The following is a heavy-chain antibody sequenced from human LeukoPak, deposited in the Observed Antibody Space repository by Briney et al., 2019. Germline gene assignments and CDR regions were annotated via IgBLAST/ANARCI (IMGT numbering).Heavy chain of an antibody. CDR1: GGSISTTTNS. V-gene: IGHV4-39*01. J-gene: IGHJ5*02. D-gene: IGHD1-26*01. Sequence: PSETLFLTCCVSGGSISTTTNSSGRSTIPQRPTMGLEQIGSIYYCWSPYYTSSLNIRVTISVDTSKNQFSLKLASLTAADTAVYYCARRPIVGSTGFYFDPWGPGTLVTVSS. CDR2: IYYCWSP. CDR3: ARRPIVGSTGFYFDP.